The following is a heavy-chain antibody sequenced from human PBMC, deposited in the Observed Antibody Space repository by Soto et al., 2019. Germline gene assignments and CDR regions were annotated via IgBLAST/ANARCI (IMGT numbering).Heavy chain of an antibody. CDR3: ARDPMYSSSSPAFDY. CDR1: GGTFSSYA. V-gene: IGHV1-3*01. J-gene: IGHJ4*02. D-gene: IGHD6-6*01. CDR2: INAGNGNT. Sequence: GASVKVSCKASGGTFSSYAISRVRQAPGQRLEWMGWINAGNGNTKYSQKFQGRVTITRDTSASTAYMELSSLRSEDTAVYYCARDPMYSSSSPAFDYWGQGTLVTVSS.